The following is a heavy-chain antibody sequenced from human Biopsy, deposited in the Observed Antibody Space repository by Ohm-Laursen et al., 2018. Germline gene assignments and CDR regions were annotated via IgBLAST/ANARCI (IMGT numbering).Heavy chain of an antibody. J-gene: IGHJ3*02. D-gene: IGHD6-13*01. Sequence: SETLSLTCPVTYGSISGHFWSWIRQGPGKGLEWIGYVYYNGNTNYSPSLKSRATISLDTSKDRFSLKLTSVTAADTAVYYCARHIGSSWERAFDIWGRGTMVTVSS. CDR1: YGSISGHF. CDR2: VYYNGNT. V-gene: IGHV4-59*08. CDR3: ARHIGSSWERAFDI.